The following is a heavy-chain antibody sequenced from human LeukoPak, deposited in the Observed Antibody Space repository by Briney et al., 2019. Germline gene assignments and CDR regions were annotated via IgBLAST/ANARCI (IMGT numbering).Heavy chain of an antibody. CDR2: IYYSGST. D-gene: IGHD3-3*01. CDR3: ARSGARGLRFLEWLFDY. CDR1: GGSISSYY. J-gene: IGHJ4*02. Sequence: SETLSLTCTVSGGSISSYYWSWIRQPPGKGLEWIGYIYYSGSTNYNPSLKSRVTISVDTSKNQFSLKLSSVTAADTAVYYCARSGARGLRFLEWLFDYWGQGTLVTVSS. V-gene: IGHV4-59*08.